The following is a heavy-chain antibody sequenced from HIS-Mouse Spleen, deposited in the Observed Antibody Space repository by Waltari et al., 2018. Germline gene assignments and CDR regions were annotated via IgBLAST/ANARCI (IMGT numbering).Heavy chain of an antibody. CDR3: AKDKHHAFDY. CDR1: GFTFSSYG. Sequence: QVQLVESGGGVVQPGRSLRLSCAASGFTFSSYGMHWVRQAPGKGREWGAVISYDGSNKYYADSVKGRFTISRDNSKNTLYLQMNSLRAEDTAVYYCAKDKHHAFDYWGQGTLVTVSS. V-gene: IGHV3-30*18. J-gene: IGHJ4*02. CDR2: ISYDGSNK.